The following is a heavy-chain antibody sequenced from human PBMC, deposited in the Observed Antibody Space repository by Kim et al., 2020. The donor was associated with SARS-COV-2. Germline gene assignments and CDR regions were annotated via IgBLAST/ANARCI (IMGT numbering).Heavy chain of an antibody. D-gene: IGHD6-13*01. Sequence: GGSLRLSCAASGFTFSTYSMDWVRQAPGKGLEWVSSISSSSSYIYYRDSVKGRFTISRDNAKNSLYLQMNSLRAEDTAVYYCARDRREYSSSGGHYYYYYGMDVWGQGTTVTVSS. CDR1: GFTFSTYS. CDR2: ISSSSSYI. V-gene: IGHV3-21*01. CDR3: ARDRREYSSSGGHYYYYYGMDV. J-gene: IGHJ6*02.